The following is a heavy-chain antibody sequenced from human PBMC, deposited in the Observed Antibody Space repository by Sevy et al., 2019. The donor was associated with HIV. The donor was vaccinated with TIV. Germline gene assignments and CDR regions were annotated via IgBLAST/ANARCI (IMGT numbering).Heavy chain of an antibody. J-gene: IGHJ5*02. D-gene: IGHD2-2*01. V-gene: IGHV4-34*01. CDR1: GGSFSDYY. CDR3: ARSIASVLPGPLGLFFRVYSNWFGP. CDR2: ISHIGST. Sequence: SETLSLTCAVYGGSFSDYYWSWIRQPPGGGLEWIGEISHIGSTNYNPSLKSRVTMSLDTSTNQFSLKLKSMHAADTAVYYCARSIASVLPGPLGLFFRVYSNWFGPWGQGTLVTVSS.